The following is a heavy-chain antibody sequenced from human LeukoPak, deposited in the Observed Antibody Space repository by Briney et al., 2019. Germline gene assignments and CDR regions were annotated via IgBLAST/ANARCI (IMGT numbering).Heavy chain of an antibody. J-gene: IGHJ4*02. CDR3: ATADKWEPLDY. CDR1: GNSLRDTS. CDR2: FEPEDGEP. V-gene: IGHV1-24*01. Sequence: GASVKVSCKVSGNSLRDTSIHWVRQAPGQWLEWMGGFEPEDGEPIFAQTFQGRLSMTEDTSTDTAHMELSNLTVEDTAVYYCATADKWEPLDYWGQGTLVTVSS. D-gene: IGHD1-26*01.